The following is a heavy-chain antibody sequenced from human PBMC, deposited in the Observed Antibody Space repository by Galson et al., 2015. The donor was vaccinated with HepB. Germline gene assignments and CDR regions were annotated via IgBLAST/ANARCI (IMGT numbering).Heavy chain of an antibody. CDR3: AKVDGSGSYPWLDY. Sequence: SLRLSCAASGFTFSGYALSWVRQAPGEGLEWVSTISVIGVRTHYAGSVKGRFTISRDNSKDTLYLQMNSLRAEDTAIYYCAKVDGSGSYPWLDYWGRGTLVTVSS. CDR1: GFTFSGYA. V-gene: IGHV3-23*01. J-gene: IGHJ4*02. D-gene: IGHD3-10*01. CDR2: ISVIGVRT.